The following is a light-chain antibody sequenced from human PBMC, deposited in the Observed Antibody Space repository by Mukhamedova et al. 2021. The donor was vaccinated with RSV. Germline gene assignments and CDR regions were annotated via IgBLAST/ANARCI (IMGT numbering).Light chain of an antibody. CDR3: QKYDGFT. Sequence: WYQRRVHGQAPKLLIYKASTLETGISSRFSGSGSGTEFTLTISSLQPDDFATYYCQKYDGFTFGQGTKL. CDR2: KAS. V-gene: IGKV1-5*03. J-gene: IGKJ2*01.